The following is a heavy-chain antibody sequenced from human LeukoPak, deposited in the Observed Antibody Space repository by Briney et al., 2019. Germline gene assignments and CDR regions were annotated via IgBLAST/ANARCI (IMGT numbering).Heavy chain of an antibody. J-gene: IGHJ3*02. V-gene: IGHV4-59*01. Sequence: SETLSLTCTVSGGSIRSYYWSWIRQPPGEGLEWIGYIYYSGTTNYSSSLKSRVTISVDTSKNKFSLKLSSVTAADTAVYYCARSDIYCSGGTCPPNTFDAFDIWGXGTMVTVSS. CDR1: GGSIRSYY. D-gene: IGHD2-15*01. CDR2: IYYSGTT. CDR3: ARSDIYCSGGTCPPNTFDAFDI.